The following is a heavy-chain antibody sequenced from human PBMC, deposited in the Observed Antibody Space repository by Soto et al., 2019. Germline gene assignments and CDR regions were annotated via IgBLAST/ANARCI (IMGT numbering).Heavy chain of an antibody. V-gene: IGHV4-38-2*01. CDR2: IYHSGST. J-gene: IGHJ5*02. CDR3: ARHVTGAAAHNWFDP. CDR1: GYSISSGYY. Sequence: SETLSLTCAVSGYSISSGYYWGWRRQPPGKGLEWIGSIYHSGSTYYNPSLKSRVTISVDTSKNQFSLKLSSVTAADTAVYYCARHVTGAAAHNWFDPWGQGTLVTVSS. D-gene: IGHD6-13*01.